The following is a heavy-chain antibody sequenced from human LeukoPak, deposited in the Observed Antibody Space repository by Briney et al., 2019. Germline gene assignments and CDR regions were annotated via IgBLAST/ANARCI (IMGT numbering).Heavy chain of an antibody. Sequence: SETLSLTCTVAGGSISSYYWSWIRQPPGKGLEWIGYIYYSGSTNYNPSLKSRVTISVDTSKNQFSLKLSSVTAADTAVYYCARVPTPGDDAFDIWGQGTMVTVSS. CDR2: IYYSGST. D-gene: IGHD3-10*01. V-gene: IGHV4-59*01. J-gene: IGHJ3*02. CDR3: ARVPTPGDDAFDI. CDR1: GGSISSYY.